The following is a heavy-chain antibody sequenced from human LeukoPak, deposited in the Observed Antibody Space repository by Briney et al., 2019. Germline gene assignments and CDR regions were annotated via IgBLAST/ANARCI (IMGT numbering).Heavy chain of an antibody. V-gene: IGHV4-61*01. CDR1: GGSISSSSYY. Sequence: SETLSLTCTVSGGSISSSSYYWGWIRQPPGKGPEWIGYIYYSGSTNYNPSLKSRVTISVDTSKNQFSLKLSSVTAADTAVYYCARDGRLSYLSDAFDIWGQGTMVTVSS. J-gene: IGHJ3*02. D-gene: IGHD6-25*01. CDR2: IYYSGST. CDR3: ARDGRLSYLSDAFDI.